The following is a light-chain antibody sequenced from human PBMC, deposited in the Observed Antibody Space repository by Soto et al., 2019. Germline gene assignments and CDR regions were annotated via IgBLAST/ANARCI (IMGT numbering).Light chain of an antibody. V-gene: IGKV3D-15*01. CDR3: QQYNKWPRT. Sequence: ESVLTESPGTLSLSPGERATLSCRASQSVNIHLAWYQQKPGQAPRLLIYGASARATGIPAKFSGSGSGTEFTLTISSLQSEDFAVYYCQQYNKWPRTFGQGTKVDIK. J-gene: IGKJ1*01. CDR1: QSVNIH. CDR2: GAS.